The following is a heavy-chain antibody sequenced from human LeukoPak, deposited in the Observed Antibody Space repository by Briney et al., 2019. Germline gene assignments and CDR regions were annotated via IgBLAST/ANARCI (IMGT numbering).Heavy chain of an antibody. V-gene: IGHV1-3*01. D-gene: IGHD1-26*01. Sequence: ASVKVSCKASGYTFTGYYMHWVRQAPGQRLEWMGWINAGNGNTKYSQKFQGRVTITRDTSASTAYMELSSLRSEDTAVYYCARDSGATMYYFDYWGQGTLVTVSS. CDR2: INAGNGNT. CDR1: GYTFTGYY. CDR3: ARDSGATMYYFDY. J-gene: IGHJ4*02.